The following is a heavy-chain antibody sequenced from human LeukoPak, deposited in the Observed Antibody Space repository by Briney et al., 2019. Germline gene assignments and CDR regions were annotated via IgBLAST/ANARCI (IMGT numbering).Heavy chain of an antibody. CDR1: GFTFRSYW. D-gene: IGHD5-18*01. CDR2: INSDGSST. J-gene: IGHJ6*02. V-gene: IGHV3-74*01. Sequence: GSLRLSCVASGFTFRSYWMHWVRQAPGKGLVWVSRINSDGSSTNYADSVKGRFTISRDNAKNSLYLQMNSLRAEDTALYHCARGYSYGFYYGMDVWGQGTTVTVSS. CDR3: ARGYSYGFYYGMDV.